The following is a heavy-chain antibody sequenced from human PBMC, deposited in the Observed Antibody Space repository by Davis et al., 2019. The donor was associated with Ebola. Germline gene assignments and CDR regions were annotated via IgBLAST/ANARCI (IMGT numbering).Heavy chain of an antibody. D-gene: IGHD2/OR15-2a*01. CDR3: ASSYYGPDAFDI. CDR2: ISHTGST. Sequence: GSLRLSCTVSGGSISVRSYYWAWFRQHPGKGLDWIAYISHTGSTNYNPSLKSRVTISVDTSKNQFSLKLSSVTAADTAVYYCASSYYGPDAFDIWGQGTMVTVSS. CDR1: GGSISVRSYY. J-gene: IGHJ3*02. V-gene: IGHV4-61*05.